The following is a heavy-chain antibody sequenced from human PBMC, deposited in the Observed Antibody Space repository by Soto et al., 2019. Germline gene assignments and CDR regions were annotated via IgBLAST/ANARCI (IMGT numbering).Heavy chain of an antibody. CDR1: GGSISSTNW. J-gene: IGHJ4*02. CDR2: IYHSGTT. V-gene: IGHV4-4*02. CDR3: ASTDLQGALDY. Sequence: QVQLQESGPGLVKPSGTLSLTCAVSGGSISSTNWWSWVRQPPGKGLEWIGEIYHSGTTNYNPSLKSRVTISVDKSENQFSLTLNSVTAADTAVYYCASTDLQGALDYWGQGTLVTVSS. D-gene: IGHD3-16*01.